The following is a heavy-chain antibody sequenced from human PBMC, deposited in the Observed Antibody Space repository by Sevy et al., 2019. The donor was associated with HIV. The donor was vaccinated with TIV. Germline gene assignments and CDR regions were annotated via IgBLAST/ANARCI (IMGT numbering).Heavy chain of an antibody. V-gene: IGHV3-21*01. CDR2: IRSSSNDI. CDR1: GFIFSNYN. J-gene: IGHJ4*02. D-gene: IGHD1-1*01. CDR3: ARKMEILVPDY. Sequence: GGSLRLSCTASGFIFSNYNMNWVRQAPGKGLEWVSYIRSSSNDIYYADSVKGRFTISRDNAKNALYLQMNSLRAEDTAVYYCARKMEILVPDYWAQGTLVTVSS.